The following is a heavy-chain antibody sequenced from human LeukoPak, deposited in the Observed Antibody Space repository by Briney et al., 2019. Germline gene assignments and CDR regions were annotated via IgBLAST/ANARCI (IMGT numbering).Heavy chain of an antibody. V-gene: IGHV3-21*01. J-gene: IGHJ4*02. CDR2: ISGSGSSI. Sequence: PGGFLRLSCAASGFTFSNFYMNWVRQAPGKGLEWVASISGSGSSIYYTDSLKGRFTISRDNAKNSLVLQMSSLRAEDTAVYYCTRALGSSPWVFDYWGQGSLVTVSS. CDR3: TRALGSSPWVFDY. CDR1: GFTFSNFY. D-gene: IGHD3-10*01.